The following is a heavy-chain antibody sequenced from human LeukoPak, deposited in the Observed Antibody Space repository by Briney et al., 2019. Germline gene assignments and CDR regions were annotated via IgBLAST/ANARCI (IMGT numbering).Heavy chain of an antibody. CDR1: GFTFGSHA. CDR3: GKTTVGYSSGQKPAWPVDY. V-gene: IGHV3-23*01. D-gene: IGHD5-18*01. J-gene: IGHJ4*02. CDR2: IFGSGGSP. Sequence: GGSLRLSCEASGFTFGSHAMYWVRQAPGKGLEWVAGIFGSGGSPHYADSVKGRFTISRDNSRNMVYLQINSLRAEDTAVYYCGKTTVGYSSGQKPAWPVDYWGQGTLVTVSS.